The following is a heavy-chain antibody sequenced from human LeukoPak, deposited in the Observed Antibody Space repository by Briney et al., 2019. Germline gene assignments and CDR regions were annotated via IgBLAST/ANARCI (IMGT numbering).Heavy chain of an antibody. CDR3: ARVRRDSGSNLRVAFDI. Sequence: PSETLSLTCTVSGGSISSYYWSWIRQPPGKGLEWIGYIYYSGSTNYNPSLKSRVTISVDTSKNQFSLKLSSVTAADTAVYYCARVRRDSGSNLRVAFDIWGQGTMVSVSS. D-gene: IGHD1-26*01. CDR1: GGSISSYY. CDR2: IYYSGST. J-gene: IGHJ3*02. V-gene: IGHV4-59*08.